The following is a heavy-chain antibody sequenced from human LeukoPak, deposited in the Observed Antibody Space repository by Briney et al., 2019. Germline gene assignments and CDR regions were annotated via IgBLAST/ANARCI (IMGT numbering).Heavy chain of an antibody. D-gene: IGHD3-22*01. CDR2: IYHSGST. V-gene: IGHV4-39*01. Sequence: SETLSLTCTVSGASISNSAYHWGWIRQPPGKGLEWIGSIYHSGSTYYNPSLKSRVTISVDTSKNQFSLKLSSVTAADTAVYYCARGFRGRYYDSSGYYHFDYWGQGTLVTVSS. CDR3: ARGFRGRYYDSSGYYHFDY. J-gene: IGHJ4*02. CDR1: GASISNSAYH.